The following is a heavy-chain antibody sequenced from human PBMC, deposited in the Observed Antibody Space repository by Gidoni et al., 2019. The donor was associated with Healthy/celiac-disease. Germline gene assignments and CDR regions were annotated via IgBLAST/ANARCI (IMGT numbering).Heavy chain of an antibody. J-gene: IGHJ4*02. CDR1: GFTFSSYS. CDR3: ARVRTRAYGDHPVDY. CDR2: ISSSSSYI. V-gene: IGHV3-21*01. D-gene: IGHD4-17*01. Sequence: EVQLVESGGGLVKPGGSLRLSCAASGFTFSSYSMNWVRQAPGKGLEWVSSISSSSSYIYYADSVKGRFTISRDNAKNSLYLQMNSLRAEDTAVYYCARVRTRAYGDHPVDYWGQGTLVTVSS.